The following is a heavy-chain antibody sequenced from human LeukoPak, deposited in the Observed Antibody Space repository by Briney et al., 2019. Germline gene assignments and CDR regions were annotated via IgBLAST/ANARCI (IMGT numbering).Heavy chain of an antibody. D-gene: IGHD4-17*01. Sequence: SETLSLTCTVSGGSISSYYWSWIRQPPGKGLEWIGYIYYSGSTNYNPSLKSRVTISVDTSKNQFSLKLSSVTAADTAVYYCARLYGAQGDYGDYGADYWGQGTLVTVSS. V-gene: IGHV4-59*08. CDR1: GGSISSYY. J-gene: IGHJ4*02. CDR3: ARLYGAQGDYGDYGADY. CDR2: IYYSGST.